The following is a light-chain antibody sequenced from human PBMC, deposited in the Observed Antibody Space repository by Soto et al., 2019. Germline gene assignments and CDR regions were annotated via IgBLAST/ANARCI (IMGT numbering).Light chain of an antibody. Sequence: EIVFTHSPATLSLSPGERARLSCRASQSVSSYLAWYQQKPGQAPRLLIYDASNRATGIPARFSGSGSGTDFTPTISSLEPEDFAVYYCQQRSNWPPAITFGQGTRLEIK. CDR3: QQRSNWPPAIT. CDR2: DAS. CDR1: QSVSSY. J-gene: IGKJ5*01. V-gene: IGKV3-11*01.